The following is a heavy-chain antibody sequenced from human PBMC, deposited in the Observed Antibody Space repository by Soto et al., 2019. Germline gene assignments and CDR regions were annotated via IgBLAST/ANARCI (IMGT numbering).Heavy chain of an antibody. CDR2: IIPIFGTP. D-gene: IGHD5-18*01. CDR3: ATTEGRDGYSFGY. Sequence: ASVKVSCKASGVTFSRQDMRWVRQAPGQGLEWMGGIIPIFGTPQCAEQFQDRVTITADESTSTAYMELSSLTSEDTAVYYCATTEGRDGYSFGYRGQGTLVTVSS. CDR1: GVTFSRQD. J-gene: IGHJ4*02. V-gene: IGHV1-69*13.